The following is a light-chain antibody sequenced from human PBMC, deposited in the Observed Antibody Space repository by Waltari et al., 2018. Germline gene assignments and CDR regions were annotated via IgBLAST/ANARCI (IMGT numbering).Light chain of an antibody. CDR1: SSDAGGYHY. CDR2: DVS. V-gene: IGLV2-11*01. Sequence: QSALTQPRSVSGSPGQPVTISCPGTSSDAGGYHYVSWYQQHPGKAPKLMIYDVSKRPSGVPDRFSGSKSGNTASLTISGLQAEDEADYYCCSYAGSFVFGGGTKLTVL. J-gene: IGLJ2*01. CDR3: CSYAGSFV.